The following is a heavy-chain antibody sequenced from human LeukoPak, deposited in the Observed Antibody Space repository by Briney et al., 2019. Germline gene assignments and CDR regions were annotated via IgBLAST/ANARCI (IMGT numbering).Heavy chain of an antibody. CDR3: ARRSSAVRGVGGQYYFDY. CDR1: GFSLSASGMC. J-gene: IGHJ4*02. Sequence: SGPALVKPTQTLTLPCTFSGFSLSASGMCVSWIRQPPGKALEWLALIDCDDDKYYSTSLKTRLTISKDTSKNQVVLTMTNMDPVDTATYYCARRSSAVRGVGGQYYFDYWGQGTLVTVSS. D-gene: IGHD3-10*01. CDR2: IDCDDDK. V-gene: IGHV2-70*01.